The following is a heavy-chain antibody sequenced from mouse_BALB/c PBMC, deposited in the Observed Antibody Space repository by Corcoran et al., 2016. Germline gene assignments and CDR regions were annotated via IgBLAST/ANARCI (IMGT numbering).Heavy chain of an antibody. CDR2: INTYTGEP. Sequence: QIQLVQSGPELKKPGETVKISCKASGYTFTNYGMNWVKQAPGKGLKWMGWINTYTGEPTYADDFKGRFAFSLETSASTAYLQINNLKNEDTATYFCARFLTVFYAMDYWGQGTSVTVSS. D-gene: IGHD4-1*01. CDR3: ARFLTVFYAMDY. CDR1: GYTFTNYG. J-gene: IGHJ4*01. V-gene: IGHV9-3-1*01.